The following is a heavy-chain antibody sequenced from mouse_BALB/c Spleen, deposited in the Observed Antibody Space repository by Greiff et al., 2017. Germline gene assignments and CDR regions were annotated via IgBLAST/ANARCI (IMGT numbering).Heavy chain of an antibody. CDR3: ARRGYYDYDAWFAY. V-gene: IGHV5-6-5*01. Sequence: EVKLMESGGGLVKPGGSLKLSCAASGFTFSSYAMSWVRQTPEKRLEWVASISSGGSTYYPDSVKGRFTISRDNARNILYLQMSSLRSEDTAMYYCARRGYYDYDAWFAYWGQGTLVTVSA. CDR2: ISSGGST. CDR1: GFTFSSYA. J-gene: IGHJ3*01. D-gene: IGHD2-4*01.